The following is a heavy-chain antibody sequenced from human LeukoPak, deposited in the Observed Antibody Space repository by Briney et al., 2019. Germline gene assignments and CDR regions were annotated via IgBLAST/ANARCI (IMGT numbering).Heavy chain of an antibody. D-gene: IGHD3-3*01. CDR1: GFTLSNYW. V-gene: IGHV3-74*01. Sequence: GGSLRLSCAASGFTLSNYWMHWVRQAPGKGLVWVSRINNDGSSTSYADSVKGRFTISRDNAKNSLYLQVNSLRAEDTAVYYCARDRRSAPDSFDYWGQGTLVTVSS. J-gene: IGHJ4*02. CDR2: INNDGSST. CDR3: ARDRRSAPDSFDY.